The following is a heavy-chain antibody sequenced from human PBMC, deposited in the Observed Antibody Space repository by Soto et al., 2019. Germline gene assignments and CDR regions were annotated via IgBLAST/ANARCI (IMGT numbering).Heavy chain of an antibody. CDR1: GYTFTSYG. D-gene: IGHD3-22*01. CDR2: INADNGNT. Sequence: ASVKVSCKASGYTFTSYGISWVRQAPGQGLECMGWINADNGNTNFAQKLEGRVTITTDTVTNAVYMELSSLTSDDTAVYYCGRYFFDSSGSFDYWGQGTPVTVSS. J-gene: IGHJ4*02. CDR3: GRYFFDSSGSFDY. V-gene: IGHV1-18*01.